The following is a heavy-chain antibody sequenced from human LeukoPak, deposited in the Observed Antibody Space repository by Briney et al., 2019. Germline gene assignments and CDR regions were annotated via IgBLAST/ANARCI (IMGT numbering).Heavy chain of an antibody. V-gene: IGHV4-39*07. CDR3: ARDRGSGSYYGGFYYYYYGMDV. J-gene: IGHJ6*02. Sequence: SETLSLTCTVSGGSISSSSYYWGWIRQPPGKGLEWIGSIYYSGSTYYNPSLKSRVTISVDTSKNQFSLKLSSVTAADTAVYYCARDRGSGSYYGGFYYYYYGMDVWGQGTTVTVSS. CDR2: IYYSGST. CDR1: GGSISSSSYY. D-gene: IGHD1-26*01.